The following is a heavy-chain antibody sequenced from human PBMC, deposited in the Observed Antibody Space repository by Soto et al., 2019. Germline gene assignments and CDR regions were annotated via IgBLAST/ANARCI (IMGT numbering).Heavy chain of an antibody. V-gene: IGHV1-18*04. CDR1: GYTFTSYG. J-gene: IGHJ4*02. Sequence: AAVKVSCKASGYTFTSYGISWVRQAPGQGLEWMGWISTYNGDTNYAQKLQGRVTMTTDTSTSTAYMELRSLRSDDTALYYCARTLGSGYNYYFDYWGQGTLVTVSS. CDR3: ARTLGSGYNYYFDY. D-gene: IGHD3-22*01. CDR2: ISTYNGDT.